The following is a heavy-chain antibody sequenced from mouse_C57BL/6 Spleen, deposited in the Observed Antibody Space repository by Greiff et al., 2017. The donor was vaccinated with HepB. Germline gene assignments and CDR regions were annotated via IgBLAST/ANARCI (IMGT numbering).Heavy chain of an antibody. CDR1: GYSFTGYY. CDR3: ARGAY. CDR2: INPSTGGT. J-gene: IGHJ3*01. Sequence: VQLQQSGPELVKPGASVKISCKASGYSFTGYYMNWVKQSPEKSLEWIGAINPSTGGTTYNQKFKAKATLTVDKSSSTAYMQLKSLTSEDSAVYYCARGAYWGQGTLVTVSA. V-gene: IGHV1-42*01.